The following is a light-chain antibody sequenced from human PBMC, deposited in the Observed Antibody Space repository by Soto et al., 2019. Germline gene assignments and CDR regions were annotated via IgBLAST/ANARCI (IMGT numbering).Light chain of an antibody. J-gene: IGKJ1*01. CDR2: GTS. CDR3: QQSYSSPPT. CDR1: QSVSSY. V-gene: IGKV3-11*01. Sequence: EIVLTHSQGTLSLSALERAPLXSLASQSVSSYLAWYQQKPGQAPRLLIYGTSNRATGIPDRISGSRSGPDFTLTISSLQPEDFATYYCQQSYSSPPTFGQGTKVDNK.